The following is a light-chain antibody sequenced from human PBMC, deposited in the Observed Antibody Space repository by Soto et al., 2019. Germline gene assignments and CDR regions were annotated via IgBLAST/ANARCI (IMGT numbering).Light chain of an antibody. CDR3: QQRNNWPFT. J-gene: IGKJ3*01. CDR1: QSVKNF. Sequence: EVVLTQSPATLSLSPGERATLSCRASQSVKNFLAWYQQKPGQAPRLLIFDASNRATAIPPRFSGSGSGTDFTLTISAIEPEDLGVYYCQQRNNWPFTFCPGTKVDIK. CDR2: DAS. V-gene: IGKV3-11*01.